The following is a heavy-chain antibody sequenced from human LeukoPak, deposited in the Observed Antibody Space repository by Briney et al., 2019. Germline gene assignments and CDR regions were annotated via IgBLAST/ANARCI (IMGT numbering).Heavy chain of an antibody. CDR3: ARDLDYYDSSGYYSVDAFDI. CDR1: GYTFTSYY. V-gene: IGHV1-46*01. J-gene: IGHJ3*02. D-gene: IGHD3-22*01. CDR2: INPSGGST. Sequence: GASVKVSCKASGYTFTSYYMHWVRQAPGQGLEWMGIINPSGGSTSYARKFQGRVTMTTDTSTSTAYMGLRSLRSDDTAVYYCARDLDYYDSSGYYSVDAFDIWGQGTMVTVSS.